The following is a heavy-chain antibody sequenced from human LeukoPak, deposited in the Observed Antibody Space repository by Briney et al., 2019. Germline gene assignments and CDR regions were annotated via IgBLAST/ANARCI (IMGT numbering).Heavy chain of an antibody. CDR2: INHSGST. Sequence: SETLSLTCTVSGGSINSSSYYWGWIRQPPGKGLEWIGEINHSGSTNYNPSLKSRVTISVDTSKNQFSLKLSSVTAADTAVYYCARQTGSGLFILPGGQGTLVTVSS. CDR3: ARQTGSGLFILP. D-gene: IGHD3/OR15-3a*01. J-gene: IGHJ4*02. CDR1: GGSINSSSYY. V-gene: IGHV4-39*01.